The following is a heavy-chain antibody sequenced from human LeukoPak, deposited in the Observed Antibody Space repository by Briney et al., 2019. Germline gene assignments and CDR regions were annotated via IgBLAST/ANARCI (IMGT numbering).Heavy chain of an antibody. J-gene: IGHJ4*02. CDR1: GFTFSSYG. D-gene: IGHD6-13*01. Sequence: GKSLRLSCAASGFTFSSYGIHWVRQAPGKGLEWVAVISYDGSNKYYADSVKGRFTISRDNSKNTLYLQMNSPRAEDTAVYYCAKAPIAAAGIYYFDYWGQGTLVTVSS. CDR2: ISYDGSNK. V-gene: IGHV3-30*18. CDR3: AKAPIAAAGIYYFDY.